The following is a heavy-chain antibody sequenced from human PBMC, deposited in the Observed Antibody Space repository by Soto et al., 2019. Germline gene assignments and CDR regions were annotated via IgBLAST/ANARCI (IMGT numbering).Heavy chain of an antibody. CDR2: IYYSGST. D-gene: IGHD1-26*01. CDR1: AVSIGTYY. Sequence: ETLSLTCAVSAVSIGTYYWSWIRQPPGKGLEWIGDIYYSGSTIYNPSLKSRVSISVDTSKKQFSLKVTSVTAADTAVYYCARLNSGSFEYWGQGTRVTVSS. V-gene: IGHV4-59*01. J-gene: IGHJ4*02. CDR3: ARLNSGSFEY.